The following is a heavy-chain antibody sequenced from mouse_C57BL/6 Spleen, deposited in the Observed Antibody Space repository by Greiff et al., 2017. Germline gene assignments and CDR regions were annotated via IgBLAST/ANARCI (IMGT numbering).Heavy chain of an antibody. CDR1: GYTFTSYW. D-gene: IGHD1-1*01. V-gene: IGHV1-55*01. CDR3: ARLYYGSSYGWFAY. Sequence: QVQLQQPGAELVKPGASVQMSCTASGYTFTSYWITWVKQRPGQGLEWIGDIYPGSGSTNYNEKFKSKATLTVDKSSSTAYMQLSSLTSEDSAVYYCARLYYGSSYGWFAYWGQGTLVTVSA. J-gene: IGHJ3*01. CDR2: IYPGSGST.